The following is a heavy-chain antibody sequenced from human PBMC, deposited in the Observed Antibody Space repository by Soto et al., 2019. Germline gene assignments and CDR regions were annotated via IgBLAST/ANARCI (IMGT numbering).Heavy chain of an antibody. CDR3: ASVRYSSSWYYYYGMDV. Sequence: QVQLVQSGAEVKKPGASVKVSCKASGYTFTSYGISWVRQAPGQGLEWMGWISAYNGNTNYAQKLQGRVTMTTDTSTSTAYMELRSLRSDDTAVYYCASVRYSSSWYYYYGMDVWVQGTTVTVSS. J-gene: IGHJ6*02. CDR1: GYTFTSYG. CDR2: ISAYNGNT. V-gene: IGHV1-18*04. D-gene: IGHD6-13*01.